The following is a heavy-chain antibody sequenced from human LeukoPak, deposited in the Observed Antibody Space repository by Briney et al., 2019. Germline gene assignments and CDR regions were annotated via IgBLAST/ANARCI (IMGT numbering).Heavy chain of an antibody. CDR1: GFTFSSYA. CDR2: ISGSGGST. V-gene: IGHV3-23*01. D-gene: IGHD5-18*01. J-gene: IGHJ4*02. CDR3: AKDGNSYGYHYFDY. Sequence: GGSLRLSCASSGFTFSSYAMSWVRQAPGKGLEWVSAISGSGGSTYYADSVKGRFTISRDNSKNTLYLQMNSLRAEDTAVYYCAKDGNSYGYHYFDYWGQGTLVTVSS.